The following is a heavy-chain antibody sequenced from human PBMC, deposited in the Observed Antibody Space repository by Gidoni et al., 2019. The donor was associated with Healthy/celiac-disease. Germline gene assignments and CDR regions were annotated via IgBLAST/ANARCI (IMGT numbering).Heavy chain of an antibody. CDR1: WFSLSTSGMC. Sequence: QVTLKGSGPALVKPRHTPTLTCTFSWFSLSTSGMCVSWIRQPPGKALEWLARIDWDDDKYYSTSLKTRLTISKDTSKNQVVLTMTNMDPVDTATYYCARIHHGDPMDYWGQGTLVTVSS. CDR3: ARIHHGDPMDY. J-gene: IGHJ4*02. D-gene: IGHD3-10*01. V-gene: IGHV2-70*15. CDR2: IDWDDDK.